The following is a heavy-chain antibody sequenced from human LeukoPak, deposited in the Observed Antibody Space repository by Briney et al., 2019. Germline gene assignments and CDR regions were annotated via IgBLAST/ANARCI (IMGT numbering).Heavy chain of an antibody. V-gene: IGHV5-51*01. CDR1: GYSFTSYW. J-gene: IGHJ4*02. Sequence: GESLKISCKGSGYSFTSYWIGWVRQMPGKGLEWMGIIYPGDSDTRYSPSFQGQVTISADKSISTAYLQWSSLKASDTAMYYCAGVGGYCSGWYLFDYWGQGTLVTVSS. CDR3: AGVGGYCSGWYLFDY. CDR2: IYPGDSDT. D-gene: IGHD6-19*01.